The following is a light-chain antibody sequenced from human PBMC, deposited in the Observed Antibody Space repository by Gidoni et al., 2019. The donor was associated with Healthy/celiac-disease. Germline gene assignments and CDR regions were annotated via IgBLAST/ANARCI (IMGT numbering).Light chain of an antibody. J-gene: IGKJ1*01. CDR3: QQYYSTLVT. CDR2: WAS. V-gene: IGKV4-1*01. Sequence: DIVMTQSPDSLAVSLGERATINCKSSQSVLYSSNTKNYLAWYQQKPGQPPKLLIYWASTRESGVPDRFSGSGSGTDFTLTISSLQAEDVAVYFFQQYYSTLVTFGQGTKVEIK. CDR1: QSVLYSSNTKNY.